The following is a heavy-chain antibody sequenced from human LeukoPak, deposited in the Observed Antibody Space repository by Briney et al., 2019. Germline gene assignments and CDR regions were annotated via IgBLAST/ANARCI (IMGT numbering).Heavy chain of an antibody. CDR2: IILIFGTA. Sequence: SVKVSCKASGGTFSSYAISWVRQAPGQGLEWMGGIILIFGTANYAQKFQGRVTITADESTSTAYMELSSLRSEDTAVYYCAREPYYDILTVRYYYGMDVWGQGTTVTVSS. J-gene: IGHJ6*02. CDR3: AREPYYDILTVRYYYGMDV. D-gene: IGHD3-9*01. CDR1: GGTFSSYA. V-gene: IGHV1-69*13.